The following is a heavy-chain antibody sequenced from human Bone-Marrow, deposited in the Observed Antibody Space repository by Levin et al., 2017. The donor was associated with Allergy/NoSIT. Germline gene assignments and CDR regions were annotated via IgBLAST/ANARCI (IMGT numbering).Heavy chain of an antibody. D-gene: IGHD1-14*01. V-gene: IGHV4-34*12. Sequence: SETLSLTCAVHGGSFSGYYWGWVRQPPGKGLEWIGSIFHSGTTFYNPSLKSRVTLSVDTSKNQFSLQVTSVTAADTAVYYCAGDPPEISYFDYWGQGIQVTVSS. CDR1: GGSFSGYY. CDR2: IFHSGTT. CDR3: AGDPPEISYFDY. J-gene: IGHJ4*02.